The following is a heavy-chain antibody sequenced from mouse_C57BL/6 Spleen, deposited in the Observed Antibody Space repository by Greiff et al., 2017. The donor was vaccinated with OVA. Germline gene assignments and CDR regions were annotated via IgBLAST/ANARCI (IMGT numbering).Heavy chain of an antibody. D-gene: IGHD3-2*02. J-gene: IGHJ2*01. Sequence: EVKLMESGEGLVKPGGSLKLSCAASGFTFSSYAMSWVRQTPEKRLEWVAYISSGGDYIYYADTVKGRFTISRDNARNTLYLQMSSLKSEDTAMYYCTSLDSSGYVDYWGQGTTLTVSS. V-gene: IGHV5-9-1*02. CDR1: GFTFSSYA. CDR2: ISSGGDYI. CDR3: TSLDSSGYVDY.